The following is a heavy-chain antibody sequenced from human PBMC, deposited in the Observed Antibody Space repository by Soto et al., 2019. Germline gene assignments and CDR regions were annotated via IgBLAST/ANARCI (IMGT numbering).Heavy chain of an antibody. V-gene: IGHV2-70*04. J-gene: IGHJ6*02. D-gene: IGHD3-16*01. CDR1: GFSLSTSGMR. CDR3: ARDPLGYYGMDV. CDR2: IDWDDDK. Sequence: PTLVNPTQTLTLTCTFSGFSLSTSGMRVSWIRQPPGKALEWLARIDWDDDKFYSTSLKTRLTISKDTSKNQVVLTMTNMDPVDTATYYCARDPLGYYGMDVWGQGTTVTVSS.